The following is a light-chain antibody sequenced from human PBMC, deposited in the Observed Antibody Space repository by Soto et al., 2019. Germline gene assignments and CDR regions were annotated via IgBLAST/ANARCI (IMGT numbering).Light chain of an antibody. V-gene: IGKV3-11*01. CDR3: QQRFNWWT. Sequence: EIVLTQSPASLSLSPGEKATLSCRASQSVGRDLAWYQQKPGQAPRLLIYDASNRATGIPARFSGSGSGTDFTITISSIEPEDFAFYYCQQRFNWWTFGQGTKVEIK. J-gene: IGKJ1*01. CDR2: DAS. CDR1: QSVGRD.